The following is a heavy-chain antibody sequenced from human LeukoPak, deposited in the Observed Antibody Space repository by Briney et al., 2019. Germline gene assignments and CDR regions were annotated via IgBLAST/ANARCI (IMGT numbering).Heavy chain of an antibody. Sequence: SETLSLTCAVYGGSFSGYYWSWIRQPPGKGLEWIGEINHSGSTNYNPSLKSRVTISVDTSKNQFSLKLSSVTAADTAVYYCARSAGPVLLWFGELLRGGYFDYWGQGTLVTVSS. CDR2: INHSGST. CDR3: ARSAGPVLLWFGELLRGGYFDY. D-gene: IGHD3-10*01. CDR1: GGSFSGYY. J-gene: IGHJ4*02. V-gene: IGHV4-34*01.